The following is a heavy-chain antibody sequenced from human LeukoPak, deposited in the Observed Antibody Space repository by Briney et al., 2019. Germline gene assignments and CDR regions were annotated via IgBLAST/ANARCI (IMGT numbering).Heavy chain of an antibody. D-gene: IGHD2-21*01. CDR3: AKGHTDCGGDCPLFDY. Sequence: GGSLRLSCAASGFTFSSYGMHWVRQAPGKGLEWVAFIRYDGSNKYYADSVKGRFTISRDNSKNTLYLRMNSLRAEDTAVYYCAKGHTDCGGDCPLFDYWGQGTLVTVSS. V-gene: IGHV3-30*02. CDR1: GFTFSSYG. CDR2: IRYDGSNK. J-gene: IGHJ4*02.